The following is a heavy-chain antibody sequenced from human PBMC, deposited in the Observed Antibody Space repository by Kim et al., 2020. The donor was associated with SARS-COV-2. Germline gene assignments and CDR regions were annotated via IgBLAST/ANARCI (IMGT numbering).Heavy chain of an antibody. D-gene: IGHD5-12*01. Sequence: GGSLRLSCAASGFTFSGSAMHWVRQASGKGLEWVGRIRSKANNYATAYAASVKGRFTISRDDSKNTAYLQMNSLKTEDTAVYYCTSVQMATIAYWGQGTLVTVSS. J-gene: IGHJ4*02. V-gene: IGHV3-73*01. CDR1: GFTFSGSA. CDR2: IRSKANNYAT. CDR3: TSVQMATIAY.